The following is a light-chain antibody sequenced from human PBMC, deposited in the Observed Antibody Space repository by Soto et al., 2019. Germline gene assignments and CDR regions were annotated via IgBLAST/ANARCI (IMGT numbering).Light chain of an antibody. CDR1: QSISSW. Sequence: DIQMTQSPSTLSASVGDRVTITCRASQSISSWLAWYQQKPGKAPKLLIYKASTLQSGVPSRFSGSGSVTDFTLTISSLQPDDFATYYCQQYNSYSHTFGQGTKRESK. CDR3: QQYNSYSHT. V-gene: IGKV1-5*03. CDR2: KAS. J-gene: IGKJ2*01.